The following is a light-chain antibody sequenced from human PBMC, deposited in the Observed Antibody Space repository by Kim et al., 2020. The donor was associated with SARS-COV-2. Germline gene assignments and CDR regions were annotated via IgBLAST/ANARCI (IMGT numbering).Light chain of an antibody. CDR3: AAWEDSLNGWV. Sequence: QSVLTQPPSVSGTPGQRVSISCSGSSSNIGRNTVNWYQQFPGTAPKLLIYTNNQWPSGFPDRFSGSKSGTSASLAISGLQSEDEAHYYCAAWEDSLNGWVFGGGTQLTVL. CDR2: TNN. V-gene: IGLV1-44*01. CDR1: SSNIGRNT. J-gene: IGLJ3*02.